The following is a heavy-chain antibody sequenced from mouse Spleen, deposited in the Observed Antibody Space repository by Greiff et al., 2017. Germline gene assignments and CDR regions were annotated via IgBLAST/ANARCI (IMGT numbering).Heavy chain of an antibody. CDR2: IDPYNGGT. V-gene: IGHV1S135*01. CDR3: ARSVYDGYYAWFAY. J-gene: IGHJ3*01. Sequence: QLQESGAELVKPGASVKVSCKASGYAFTSYNMYWVKQSHGKSLEWIGYIDPYNGGTSYNQKFKGKATLTVDKSSSTAYMHLNSLTSEDSAVYYCARSVYDGYYAWFAYWGQGTLVTVSA. D-gene: IGHD2-3*01. CDR1: GYAFTSYN.